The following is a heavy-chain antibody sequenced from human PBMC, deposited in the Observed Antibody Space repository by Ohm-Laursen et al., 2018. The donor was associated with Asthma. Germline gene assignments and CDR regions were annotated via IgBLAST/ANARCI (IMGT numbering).Heavy chain of an antibody. CDR1: GYTFTSYA. CDR3: ARDEIVVVIGGFDI. Sequence: ASVKVSCKASGYTFTSYAMHWVRQAPGQRLEWMGWINTGNGNTKYSQKFQGRVTITRDTSTSTVYMELSSLRSEDTAVYYCARDEIVVVIGGFDIWGQGTMVTVSS. D-gene: IGHD3-22*01. CDR2: INTGNGNT. V-gene: IGHV1-3*04. J-gene: IGHJ3*02.